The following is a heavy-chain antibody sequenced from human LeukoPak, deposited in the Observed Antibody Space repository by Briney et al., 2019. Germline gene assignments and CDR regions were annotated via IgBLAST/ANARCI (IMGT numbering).Heavy chain of an antibody. V-gene: IGHV4-34*01. J-gene: IGHJ6*02. CDR3: ARDRGVVVVAATGYYYGMDV. Sequence: PSETLSLTCAVYGGSFSGYYWSWIRQPPGKGLEWIGEINHSGSTNYNPSLKSRVTISVDTSKNQFSLKLSSVTAADTAVYYCARDRGVVVVAATGYYYGMDVWGQGTTVTVSS. CDR1: GGSFSGYY. D-gene: IGHD2-15*01. CDR2: INHSGST.